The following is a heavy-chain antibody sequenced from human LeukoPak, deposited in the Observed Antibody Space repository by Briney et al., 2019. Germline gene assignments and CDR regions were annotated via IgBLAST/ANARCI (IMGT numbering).Heavy chain of an antibody. CDR2: IYHGGNT. V-gene: IGHV4-30-2*02. CDR1: GGSIVSSGYS. CDR3: ASSTVNYYYYGMDV. Sequence: SETLSLTCTVSGGSIVSSGYSWSWIRQPPGKGLEWIGYIYHGGNTYYNPSLKSRVTISVDTSKNQFSLKLSSVTAADTAVYYCASSTVNYYYYGMDVWGKGTTVTVSS. J-gene: IGHJ6*04. D-gene: IGHD4-17*01.